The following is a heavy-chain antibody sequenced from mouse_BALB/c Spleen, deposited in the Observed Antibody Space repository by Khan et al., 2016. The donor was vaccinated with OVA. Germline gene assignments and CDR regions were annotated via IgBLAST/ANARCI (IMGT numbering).Heavy chain of an antibody. CDR1: GYSITSDYA. J-gene: IGHJ4*01. CDR2: ISYSGST. V-gene: IGHV3-2*02. Sequence: EVQLQESGPGLVKPSQSLSLTCTVTGYSITSDYAWNWIRQFPGNILEWMGYISYSGSTNYNPSLKSRISITRDTSKNQFILQLNSVTTEETATYYCARDGSRYNYAMDYWGQGTSVTVSS. D-gene: IGHD2-3*01. CDR3: ARDGSRYNYAMDY.